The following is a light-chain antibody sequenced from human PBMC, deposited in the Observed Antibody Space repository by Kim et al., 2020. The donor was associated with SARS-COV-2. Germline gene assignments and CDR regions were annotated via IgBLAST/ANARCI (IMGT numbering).Light chain of an antibody. CDR1: QSVSSN. J-gene: IGKJ1*01. CDR2: GAS. CDR3: QQYNNWWT. V-gene: IGKV3-15*01. Sequence: SVSPGERATLSCRASQSVSSNLAWYQQKPGQAPRLLIYGASTRATGIPARFSGSGSETEFTLTISSLQSEDFAVYYCQQYNNWWTFGQGTKVEIK.